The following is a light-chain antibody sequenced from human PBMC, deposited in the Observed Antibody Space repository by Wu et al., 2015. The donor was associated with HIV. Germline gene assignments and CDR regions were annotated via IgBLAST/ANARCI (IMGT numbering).Light chain of an antibody. CDR2: HAS. J-gene: IGKJ1*01. Sequence: EIVLTQSPATLSLSPGETATLSCRASQSISTFLAWYQQKPGQAPRLLIYHASNRATGIPARFSGSGSGTEFTLTISSLQSEDFAIYYCQLSNNWPWTFGQGTKVEIK. CDR1: QSISTF. V-gene: IGKV3-11*01. CDR3: QLSNNWPWT.